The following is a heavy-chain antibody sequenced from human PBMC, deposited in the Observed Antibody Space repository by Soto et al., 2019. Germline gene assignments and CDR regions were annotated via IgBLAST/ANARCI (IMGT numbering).Heavy chain of an antibody. CDR1: GDSIINYN. V-gene: IGHV4-59*01. CDR3: SRGLGYETFY. Sequence: SETLSLTCTVSGDSIINYNWTWILQPPGKGLEWIGCFYNSGNTNYNPSLKSRVTISVDTSNNQFSLRVNSMTAADTAVYYCSRGLGYETFYCGQGILVIVSS. D-gene: IGHD3-3*01. J-gene: IGHJ4*02. CDR2: FYNSGNT.